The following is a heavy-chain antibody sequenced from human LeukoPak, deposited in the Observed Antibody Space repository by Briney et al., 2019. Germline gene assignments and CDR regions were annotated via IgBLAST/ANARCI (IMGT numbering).Heavy chain of an antibody. CDR1: GFTFSSYA. D-gene: IGHD2-2*02. CDR3: AGDLYGEIDY. Sequence: AGGSLRLSCAASGFTFSSYAMHWVRQAPGKGLEWVAVISYDGSNKYYADSVKGRFTISRDNSKNTLYLQMNSLRAEDTAVYCCAGDLYGEIDYWGQGTLVTVSS. CDR2: ISYDGSNK. V-gene: IGHV3-30-3*01. J-gene: IGHJ4*02.